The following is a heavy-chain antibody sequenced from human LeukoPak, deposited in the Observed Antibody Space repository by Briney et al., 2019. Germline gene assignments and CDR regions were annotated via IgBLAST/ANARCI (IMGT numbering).Heavy chain of an antibody. D-gene: IGHD6-19*01. CDR1: GFAFSSYA. CDR3: ATQEGYDSGWYYFDY. CDR2: ISGSGGNT. Sequence: GGSLRLSCAASGFAFSSYAMSWVRQAPGKGLEWVSAISGSGGNTYYADSVKGRFTISRDNSKNTLYLQMDSLRAEDTAVYYCATQEGYDSGWYYFDYWGQGTLVTVSS. V-gene: IGHV3-23*01. J-gene: IGHJ4*02.